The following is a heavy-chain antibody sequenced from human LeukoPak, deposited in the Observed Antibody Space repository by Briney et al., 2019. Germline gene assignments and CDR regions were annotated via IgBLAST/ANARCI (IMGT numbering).Heavy chain of an antibody. V-gene: IGHV4-59*01. Sequence: SETLSLTCTVSGGSISSYYWSWIRQPPGKGLEWIGHIYYSGSTNYNPSLKSRVTISVDTSKNQFSLKLSSVTAADTAVYYCARFLDYRNREYYCDFWRQGTRVSVSS. J-gene: IGHJ4*02. D-gene: IGHD1-14*01. CDR2: IYYSGST. CDR1: GGSISSYY. CDR3: ARFLDYRNREYYCDF.